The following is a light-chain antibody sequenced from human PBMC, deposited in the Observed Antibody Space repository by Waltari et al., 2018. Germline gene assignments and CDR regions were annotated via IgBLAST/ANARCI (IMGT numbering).Light chain of an antibody. CDR1: QSLLYSSNNKNS. CDR3: QQYYSTPLT. CDR2: WAS. J-gene: IGKJ4*01. Sequence: DIVMTQSPDSLAVSLGARATINCKSSQSLLYSSNNKNSLAWYQRKPGQPPKLLIYWASSRESGVPDRFSASGSGTDFTLTISSLQAEDVAVYYCQQYYSTPLTFGGGTKVEIK. V-gene: IGKV4-1*01.